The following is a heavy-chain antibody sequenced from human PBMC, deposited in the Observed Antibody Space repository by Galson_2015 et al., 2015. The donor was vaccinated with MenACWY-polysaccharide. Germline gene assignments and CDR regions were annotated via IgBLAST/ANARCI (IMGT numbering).Heavy chain of an antibody. CDR3: AKDRPLRGLTKFSYGMDV. D-gene: IGHD3-10*01. J-gene: IGHJ6*01. CDR2: ISYDGSNQ. CDR1: GFTSSSFA. V-gene: IGHV3-30*18. Sequence: SLRLSCAASGFTSSSFAFSDYAMHWVRQAPGKGLEWVAVISYDGSNQYYADSVKGRFTIARDNSKNTVYLQMHSLRAEDTAVYYCAKDRPLRGLTKFSYGMDVWGQGTTVTVSS.